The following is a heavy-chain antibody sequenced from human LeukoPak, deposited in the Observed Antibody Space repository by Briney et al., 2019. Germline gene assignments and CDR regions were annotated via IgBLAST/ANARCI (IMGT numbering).Heavy chain of an antibody. CDR2: ISAYNGNT. Sequence: ASVKVSCKASGYTLYNYGISWVRQAPGQGLEWMGWISAYNGNTNYAQNLQGRVTMTTDTSTSTAYMELRSLRSDDTAVYYCARGTMIVVDPANYWGQGTLVTVSS. J-gene: IGHJ4*02. D-gene: IGHD3-22*01. CDR3: ARGTMIVVDPANY. CDR1: GYTLYNYG. V-gene: IGHV1-18*01.